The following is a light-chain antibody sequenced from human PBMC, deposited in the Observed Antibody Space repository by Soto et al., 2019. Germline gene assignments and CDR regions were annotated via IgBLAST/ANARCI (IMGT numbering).Light chain of an antibody. V-gene: IGKV2-30*02. CDR1: QSLIHSDGDTY. Sequence: DVVMTQSPLSLPVTLGQPASISCRSSQSLIHSDGDTYLNWFQQGPVQSPSRLIYKVSDRDSGVPDRFSGSGSGTDLTLKISRVEAEDLGVYYCMQGTHWPWTFGQGTAVEIK. CDR2: KVS. J-gene: IGKJ1*01. CDR3: MQGTHWPWT.